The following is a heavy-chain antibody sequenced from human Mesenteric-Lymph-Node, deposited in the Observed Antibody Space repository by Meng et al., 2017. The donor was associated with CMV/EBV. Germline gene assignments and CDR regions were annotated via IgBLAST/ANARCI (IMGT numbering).Heavy chain of an antibody. D-gene: IGHD3-16*01. J-gene: IGHJ4*02. CDR3: ARGSIGSPFDFDY. V-gene: IGHV3-21*01. Sequence: AYGFPFNIYSMNWVRQAPGKGLEWVSSISSRSNYIYYADSVKGRFTISRDNANNSLVLEINSLTAEDTAVYFCARGSIGSPFDFDYWGQGTLVTVSS. CDR2: ISSRSNYI. CDR1: GFPFNIYS.